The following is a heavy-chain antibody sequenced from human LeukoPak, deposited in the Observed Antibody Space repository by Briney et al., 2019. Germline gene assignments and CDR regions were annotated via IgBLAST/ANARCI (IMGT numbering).Heavy chain of an antibody. J-gene: IGHJ3*02. CDR1: GFTFSSYA. CDR3: AKDLVYDSSGYYTPGAFDI. CDR2: ISGSGGST. Sequence: GGSLRLSCAASGFTFSSYAMSWVRQAPGKGLEWVSAISGSGGSTYYADSVKGRFTISRDNSKNTLYLQMNSLRAEDTAVYYCAKDLVYDSSGYYTPGAFDIWAKGQWSPSLQ. V-gene: IGHV3-23*01. D-gene: IGHD3-22*01.